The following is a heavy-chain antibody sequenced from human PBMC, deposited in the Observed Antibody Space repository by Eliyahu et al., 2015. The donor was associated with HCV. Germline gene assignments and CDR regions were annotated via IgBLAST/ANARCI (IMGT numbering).Heavy chain of an antibody. V-gene: IGHV3-9*01. Sequence: EVQLVESGGGLVQPGRSLRLSCVASGFSFDVFAMNWVRQAPGKGLEWVXGISWNSGNVGYADSVEGRFTISRDNAKKSLYLQMNSLSVEDTALYYCTKVQDFHYSSGWYDFWGQGTLVTVSS. CDR2: ISWNSGNV. D-gene: IGHD3-22*01. CDR1: GFSFDVFA. J-gene: IGHJ5*01. CDR3: TKVQDFHYSSGWYDF.